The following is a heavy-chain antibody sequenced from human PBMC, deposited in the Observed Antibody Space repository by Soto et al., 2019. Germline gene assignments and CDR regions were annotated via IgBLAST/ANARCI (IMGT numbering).Heavy chain of an antibody. J-gene: IGHJ6*03. CDR1: GGSISSSSYY. CDR3: ASQLQDYYYYYMDV. Sequence: QLQLQESGPGLVKPSETLSLTCTVSGGSISSSSYYWGWIRQPPGKGLEWIGSIYYSGSTYYNPSLKSRVTISVDTSKNHFSLKLSSVTAADTAVYYCASQLQDYYYYYMDVWGKGTTVTVSS. D-gene: IGHD1-1*01. V-gene: IGHV4-39*02. CDR2: IYYSGST.